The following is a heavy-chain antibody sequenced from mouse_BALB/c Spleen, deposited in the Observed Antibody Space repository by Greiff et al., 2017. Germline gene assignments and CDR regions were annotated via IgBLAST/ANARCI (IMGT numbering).Heavy chain of an antibody. J-gene: IGHJ4*01. D-gene: IGHD1-1*01. V-gene: IGHV5-17*02. Sequence: EVKLMESGGGLVQPGGSRKLSCAASGFTFSSFGMHWVRQAPEKGLEWVAYISSGSSTIYYADTVKGRFTISRDNPKNTLFLQMTSLRSEDTAMYYCARSAYYGSSYGAMDYWGQGTSVTVSS. CDR1: GFTFSSFG. CDR3: ARSAYYGSSYGAMDY. CDR2: ISSGSSTI.